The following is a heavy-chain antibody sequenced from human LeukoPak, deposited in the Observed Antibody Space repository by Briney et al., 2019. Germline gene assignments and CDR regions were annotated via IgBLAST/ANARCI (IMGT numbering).Heavy chain of an antibody. CDR1: GGSFSGYY. V-gene: IGHV4-34*01. J-gene: IGHJ6*03. Sequence: SETLSLTCAVYGGSFSGYYWSWIRQPPGKGLEWIGEINHSGSTNYNPSLKSRVTISVDTSKNQFSRKLSSVTAADTAVYYCATSYYDFWSGYYKGYMDVWGKGTTVTVSS. CDR3: ATSYYDFWSGYYKGYMDV. D-gene: IGHD3-3*01. CDR2: INHSGST.